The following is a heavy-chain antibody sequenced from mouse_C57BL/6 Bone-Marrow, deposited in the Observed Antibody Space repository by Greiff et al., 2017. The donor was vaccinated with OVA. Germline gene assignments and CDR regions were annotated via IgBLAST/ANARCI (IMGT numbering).Heavy chain of an antibody. V-gene: IGHV1-72*01. CDR3: ANYGNPRWYFDV. CDR2: IDPNSGGT. D-gene: IGHD2-1*01. J-gene: IGHJ1*03. CDR1: GYTFTSYW. Sequence: QVQLKQPGAELVKPGASVKLSCKASGYTFTSYWMHWVKQRPGRGLEWIGRIDPNSGGTKYNEKFKSKATLTVDKPSSTAYMQLSSLTSEDSAVYYCANYGNPRWYFDVWGTGTTVTVSS.